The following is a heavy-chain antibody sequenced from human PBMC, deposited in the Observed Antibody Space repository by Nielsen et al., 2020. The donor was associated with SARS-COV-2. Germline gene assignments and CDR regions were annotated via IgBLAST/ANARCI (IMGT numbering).Heavy chain of an antibody. CDR1: W. D-gene: IGHD7-27*01. Sequence: WISWVRQMPGKGLEWIGEIYHRGSTNYSPSLKTRVTISVDKSKNQFSLELRSVTAADTAVYYCARDCSCGLGSSPSYYFDYWGQGTLVTVSS. V-gene: IGHV4-4*02. CDR3: ARDCSCGLGSSPSYYFDY. CDR2: IYHRGST. J-gene: IGHJ4*02.